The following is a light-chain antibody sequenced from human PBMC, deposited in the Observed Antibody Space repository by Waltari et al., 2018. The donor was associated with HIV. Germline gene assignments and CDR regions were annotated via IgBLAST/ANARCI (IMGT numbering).Light chain of an antibody. J-gene: IGLJ1*01. CDR1: NSNLEGNI. V-gene: IGLV1-44*01. Sequence: QSVLTQPPSASGTPGQRVPISCSESNSNLEGNIVTCYQHLPGTAPKVLIYRNIQRPSGVPDRFSGSKSGTSASLSISGLQSEDEAEYYCATWDDSLNGYVFGAGTKVTVL. CDR3: ATWDDSLNGYV. CDR2: RNI.